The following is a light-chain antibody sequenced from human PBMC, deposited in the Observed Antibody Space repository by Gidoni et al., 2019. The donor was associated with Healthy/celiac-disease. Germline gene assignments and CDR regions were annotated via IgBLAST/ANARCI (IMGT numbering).Light chain of an antibody. Sequence: AIRMTQSPSSFSASTGDRVTITCRASQGISSYLAWYQQKPGKAPQLLISAASTLQSGVPSRFSGSGSETDFTLTISCLQSEDFATYYCQQYYSYPLTFGGGTKVEIK. CDR3: QQYYSYPLT. CDR1: QGISSY. J-gene: IGKJ4*01. CDR2: AAS. V-gene: IGKV1-8*01.